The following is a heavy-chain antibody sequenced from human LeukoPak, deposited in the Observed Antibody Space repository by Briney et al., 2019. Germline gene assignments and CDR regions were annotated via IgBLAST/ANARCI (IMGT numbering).Heavy chain of an antibody. V-gene: IGHV3-23*01. CDR2: ISGSGGST. D-gene: IGHD3-22*01. CDR3: AKSEPTVYYYDSSGYALDP. J-gene: IGHJ5*02. CDR1: GFTFSSYA. Sequence: GGSLRLSCAASGFTFSSYAVSWVRQAPGKGLEWVSAISGSGGSTYYADSVKGRFTISRDNSKNTLYLQMNSLRAEDTAVYYCAKSEPTVYYYDSSGYALDPRGQGTLVTVSS.